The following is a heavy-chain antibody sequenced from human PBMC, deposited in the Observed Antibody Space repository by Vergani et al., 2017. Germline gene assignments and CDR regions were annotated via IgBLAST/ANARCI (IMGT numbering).Heavy chain of an antibody. CDR3: AKDHEVEMATMRGYYFDY. V-gene: IGHV3-9*01. D-gene: IGHD5-24*01. CDR2: ISWNSGSI. Sequence: EVQLVESGGGLVQPGRSLRLSCAASGFTFDDYAMHWVRQAPGKGLEWVSGISWNSGSIGYADSVKGRFTISRDNAKKSLYLQMNSLRAEDTALYYCAKDHEVEMATMRGYYFDYWGQGTLVTVSS. CDR1: GFTFDDYA. J-gene: IGHJ4*02.